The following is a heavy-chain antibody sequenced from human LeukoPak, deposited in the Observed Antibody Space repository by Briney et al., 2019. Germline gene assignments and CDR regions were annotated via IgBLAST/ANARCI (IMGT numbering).Heavy chain of an antibody. Sequence: GGSLRLSCEASGFTFSIYWMSWVRQAPGKGLEWVANIKEDGSEKDYVDSVKGRFIISRDNVKNSLYLQMDSLRPEDTAMYYCARDRAVAGLFDPWGQGTLVTVSS. CDR1: GFTFSIYW. J-gene: IGHJ5*02. V-gene: IGHV3-7*01. D-gene: IGHD6-19*01. CDR3: ARDRAVAGLFDP. CDR2: IKEDGSEK.